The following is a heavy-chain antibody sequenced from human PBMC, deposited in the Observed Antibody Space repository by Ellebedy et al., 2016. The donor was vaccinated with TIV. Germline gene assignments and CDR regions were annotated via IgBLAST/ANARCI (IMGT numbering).Heavy chain of an antibody. Sequence: ASVKVSCKASGYTFTGYYMHWVRQAPGQGLEWMGWINPNSGGTNYAQKFQGWVTMTRDTSISTAYMELSRLRSDDTAVYYCARGHDMVRGVTLDYWGQGTLVTVSS. J-gene: IGHJ4*02. CDR1: GYTFTGYY. CDR3: ARGHDMVRGVTLDY. CDR2: INPNSGGT. D-gene: IGHD3-10*01. V-gene: IGHV1-2*04.